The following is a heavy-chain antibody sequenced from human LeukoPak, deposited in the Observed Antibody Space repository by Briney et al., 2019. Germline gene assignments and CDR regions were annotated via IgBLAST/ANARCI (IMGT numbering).Heavy chain of an antibody. D-gene: IGHD2-2*01. Sequence: GGSLRLSCAASGFTFNSYAMAWVRQAPGKGLEWVASISGSGSTTYYADSVKGRFTLSRDSSKKNLYLQMYSLRAGDTALYYCAKADGVSAAILYFDYWGQGALVTVSS. J-gene: IGHJ4*02. CDR2: ISGSGSTT. CDR3: AKADGVSAAILYFDY. V-gene: IGHV3-23*01. CDR1: GFTFNSYA.